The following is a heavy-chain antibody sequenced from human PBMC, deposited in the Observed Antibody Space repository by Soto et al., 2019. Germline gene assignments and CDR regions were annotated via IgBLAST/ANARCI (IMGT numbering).Heavy chain of an antibody. CDR2: ISGSGGST. J-gene: IGHJ4*02. Sequence: GGSLRLSCAASGFTFSSYAMSWVRQAPGKGLEWVPAISGSGGSTYYADSVKGRFTISRDNSKNTLYLQMNSLRAEDTAVYYCAKDLAIFGVVIIPYAFDYWGQGTLVTVSS. V-gene: IGHV3-23*01. D-gene: IGHD3-3*01. CDR1: GFTFSSYA. CDR3: AKDLAIFGVVIIPYAFDY.